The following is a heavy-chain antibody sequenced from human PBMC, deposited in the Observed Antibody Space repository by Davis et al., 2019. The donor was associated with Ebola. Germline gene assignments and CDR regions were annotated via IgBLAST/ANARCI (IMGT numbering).Heavy chain of an antibody. Sequence: SETLSLTCTVSGGSISSSSYYWGWIRQPPGKGLEWIGRIYYSGSTYYNPSLKSRVTISVDTSKNQFSLKLSSVTAADTAVYYCARGVVGATPFNYWGQGTLVTVSS. V-gene: IGHV4-39*07. CDR3: ARGVVGATPFNY. CDR1: GGSISSSSYY. CDR2: IYYSGST. D-gene: IGHD1-26*01. J-gene: IGHJ4*02.